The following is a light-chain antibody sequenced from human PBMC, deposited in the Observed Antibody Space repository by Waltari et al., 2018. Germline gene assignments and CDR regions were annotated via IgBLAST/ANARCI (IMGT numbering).Light chain of an antibody. Sequence: EIVLTQSPGTVSLSPGERATLSCRASQRVTNNYLAGYQQKPGLPPRLLMYGASTRASGIPDRFSGSGSGTDFTLTISRLEPEDFAVYYCQQYGSSPTFGQGTRLEIK. CDR3: QQYGSSPT. CDR2: GAS. V-gene: IGKV3-20*01. CDR1: QRVTNNY. J-gene: IGKJ5*01.